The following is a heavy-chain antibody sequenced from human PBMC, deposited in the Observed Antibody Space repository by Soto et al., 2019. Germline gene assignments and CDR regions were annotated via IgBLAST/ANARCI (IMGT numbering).Heavy chain of an antibody. J-gene: IGHJ4*02. V-gene: IGHV3-21*06. CDR1: GFIFTRYS. Sequence: EVQLVESGGGLVKPGGSLRLSCAASGFIFTRYSMNWVRQAPGKGLEWVSSISSTTNYIYYAASMKGRFTISRDNAKNSLYLEMNSLRAEDTAVYYCARESEDLTSNFDYWGQGTLVTVSS. CDR3: ARESEDLTSNFDY. CDR2: ISSTTNYI.